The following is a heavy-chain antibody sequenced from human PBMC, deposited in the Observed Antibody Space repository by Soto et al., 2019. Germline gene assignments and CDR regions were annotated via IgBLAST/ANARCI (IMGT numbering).Heavy chain of an antibody. CDR2: INPNSGGT. CDR1: GYTFTGYY. D-gene: IGHD3-22*01. V-gene: IGHV1-2*02. Sequence: QVQLVQSGAEVKKPGASVKVSCKASGYTFTGYYMHWVRQAPGQGLEWMGWINPNSGGTNYAQKFQGRLTMTRDTSICTAYMELSRLRSDDTAVYYCARESVIVVKYGMDVWGQGTTVTVSS. CDR3: ARESVIVVKYGMDV. J-gene: IGHJ6*02.